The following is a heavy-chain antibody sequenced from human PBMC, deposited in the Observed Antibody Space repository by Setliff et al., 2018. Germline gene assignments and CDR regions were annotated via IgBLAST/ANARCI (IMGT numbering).Heavy chain of an antibody. V-gene: IGHV3-73*01. J-gene: IGHJ5*02. Sequence: AGGSLRLSCAASGFTFSGYSMNWVRQASGKGLEWVGRIRSKAFSYATRYTESMKGRFTISRDDSKNTAYLQMNSLKTEDTAVYYCARDPFGNPVFDPWGQGTLVTVSS. CDR3: ARDPFGNPVFDP. CDR2: IRSKAFSYAT. CDR1: GFTFSGYS. D-gene: IGHD3-10*01.